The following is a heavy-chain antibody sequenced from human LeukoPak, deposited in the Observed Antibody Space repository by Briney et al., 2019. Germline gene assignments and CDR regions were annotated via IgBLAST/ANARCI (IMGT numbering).Heavy chain of an antibody. CDR2: ISGRGGST. D-gene: IGHD4-17*01. CDR1: GFIFGSYV. V-gene: IGHV3-23*01. CDR3: ARDDYGETFDY. Sequence: GSLRHSCAASGFIFGSYVMHWVRQTPGKGLAWVSAISGRGGSTYYADSVKGRFTISRDNSKNTLYLQMNSLRAEDTAVYYCARDDYGETFDYWGQGTLVTVSS. J-gene: IGHJ4*02.